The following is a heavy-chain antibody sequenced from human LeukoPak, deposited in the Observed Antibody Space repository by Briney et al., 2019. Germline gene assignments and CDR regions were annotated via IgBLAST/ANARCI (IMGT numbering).Heavy chain of an antibody. CDR1: GFSFSSYV. V-gene: IGHV3-30-3*01. D-gene: IGHD3-22*01. CDR2: ISYDGSNK. CDR3: ARGGHGFYDSSGYYYFDY. Sequence: GGSLRLSCAASGFSFSSYVMHWVRQAPGKGLEWVAVISYDGSNKYYADSVKGRFTISRDNSKNTLYLQMNSLRAEDTAVYYCARGGHGFYDSSGYYYFDYWGQGTLVTVSS. J-gene: IGHJ4*02.